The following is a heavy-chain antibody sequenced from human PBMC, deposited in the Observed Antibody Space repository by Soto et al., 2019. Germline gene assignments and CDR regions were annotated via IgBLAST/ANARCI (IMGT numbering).Heavy chain of an antibody. Sequence: SETLSLTCTVSGGSIRSSDYYWSWIRQRPGKGLEWIGYIKYSGITYYNSSLKDRLTISVDTSKNQFSLELTSVTAADTAVYYCAHYNGNSDGIWFDPWGQGTLVTVS. CDR1: GGSIRSSDYY. CDR3: AHYNGNSDGIWFDP. J-gene: IGHJ5*02. CDR2: IKYSGIT. D-gene: IGHD3-10*01. V-gene: IGHV4-31*03.